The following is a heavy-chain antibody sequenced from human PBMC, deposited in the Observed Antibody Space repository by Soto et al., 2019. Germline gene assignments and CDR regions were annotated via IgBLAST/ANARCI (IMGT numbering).Heavy chain of an antibody. D-gene: IGHD7-27*01. Sequence: SVSNAWMNWVRQAPGKGLEWVGRIKSKTDGGTTDYAAPVKGRFTISRDDSKNTLYLQMNSLKTEDTAVYYCTTDLQTNFPEGYWGQGTLVTVSS. CDR3: TTDLQTNFPEGY. J-gene: IGHJ4*02. CDR2: IKSKTDGGTT. CDR1: SVSNAW. V-gene: IGHV3-15*07.